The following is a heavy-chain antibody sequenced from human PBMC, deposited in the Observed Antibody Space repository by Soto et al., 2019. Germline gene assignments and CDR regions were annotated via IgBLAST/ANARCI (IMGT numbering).Heavy chain of an antibody. CDR2: IDPRDSYV. CDR1: GYTFTTFW. Sequence: PGESLKISCTGFGYTFTTFWISWVRQMPGKGLEWMGRIDPRDSYVNYSPSFRGHVTISVDKSISTAYLQWGSLKASDTAMYYCARLYCTTSTCDSWFDPWGQGTLVTVSS. V-gene: IGHV5-10-1*01. CDR3: ARLYCTTSTCDSWFDP. D-gene: IGHD2-2*01. J-gene: IGHJ5*02.